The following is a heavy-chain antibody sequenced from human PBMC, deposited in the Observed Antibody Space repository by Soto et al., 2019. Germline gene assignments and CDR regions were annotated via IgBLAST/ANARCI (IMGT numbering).Heavy chain of an antibody. Sequence: EVQLVESGGGLGQPGGSLRLSCAASGFTFSSYWMSWVRQAPGKGLEWVANIKQDGSEKYYVDSVKGRFTISRDNAKNSLYMQMNSLRAEDTAVYYCARVPTNYGSGSYYMHYYYYMDVWGKGTTVTVSS. J-gene: IGHJ6*03. D-gene: IGHD3-10*01. V-gene: IGHV3-7*01. CDR3: ARVPTNYGSGSYYMHYYYYMDV. CDR2: IKQDGSEK. CDR1: GFTFSSYW.